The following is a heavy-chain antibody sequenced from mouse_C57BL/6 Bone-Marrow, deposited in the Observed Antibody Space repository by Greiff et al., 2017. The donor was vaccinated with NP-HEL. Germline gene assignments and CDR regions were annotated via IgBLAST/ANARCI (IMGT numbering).Heavy chain of an antibody. Sequence: EVQLQQSGPVLVKPGASVKMSCKASGYTFTDYYMNWVKQSHGKSLEWIGVIYPYNGCSSYNQTCKGKATLTVDKSSSTAYMELNSLTSEDSAVYFCARGYYGSSYDYWGQGTTLTVSS. CDR2: IYPYNGCS. V-gene: IGHV1-19*01. CDR3: ARGYYGSSYDY. CDR1: GYTFTDYY. D-gene: IGHD1-1*01. J-gene: IGHJ2*01.